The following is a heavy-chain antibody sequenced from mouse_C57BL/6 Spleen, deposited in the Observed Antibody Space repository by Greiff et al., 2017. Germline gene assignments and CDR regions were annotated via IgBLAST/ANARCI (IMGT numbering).Heavy chain of an antibody. CDR3: ARPLWYYGLYYFDY. V-gene: IGHV1-59*01. J-gene: IGHJ2*01. CDR2: IDPSDSYT. D-gene: IGHD1-1*01. Sequence: QVQLQQPGAELVRPGTSVKLSCKASGYTFTSYWMHWVKQRPGQGLEWIGVIDPSDSYTNYNQKFKGKATLTVDTSSSTAYMQLSSLTSEDSAVYYCARPLWYYGLYYFDYWGQGTTLTVSS. CDR1: GYTFTSYW.